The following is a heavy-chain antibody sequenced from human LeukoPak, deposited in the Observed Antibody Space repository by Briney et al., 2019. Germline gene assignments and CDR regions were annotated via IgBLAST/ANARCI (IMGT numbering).Heavy chain of an antibody. D-gene: IGHD3-22*01. CDR3: ARDLWGYYDSSGYSAWFDP. Sequence: ASVKVSCKASGGTFSSYAISWVRQAPGQGLEWMGGIIPTFGTANYAQKFQGRVTITADKSTSTAYMELSSLRSEDTAVYYCARDLWGYYDSSGYSAWFDPWGQGTLVTVSS. J-gene: IGHJ5*02. CDR1: GGTFSSYA. V-gene: IGHV1-69*06. CDR2: IIPTFGTA.